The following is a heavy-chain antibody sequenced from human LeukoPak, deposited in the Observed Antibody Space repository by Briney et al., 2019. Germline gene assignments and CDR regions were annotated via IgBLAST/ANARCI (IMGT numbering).Heavy chain of an antibody. D-gene: IGHD3-10*01. CDR1: GAAFGFTFSGYG. CDR2: IEYDGSQR. J-gene: IGHJ4*02. CDR3: ARDYYGSGSYYFDY. Sequence: GGSLRLSCAASGAAFGFTFSGYGMHWVRQAPGKGLEWVAFIEYDGSQRHFADSVKGRFTISRDSSKNTLYLQMNSLRAEDTAVYYCARDYYGSGSYYFDYWGQGTLVTVSS. V-gene: IGHV3-30*02.